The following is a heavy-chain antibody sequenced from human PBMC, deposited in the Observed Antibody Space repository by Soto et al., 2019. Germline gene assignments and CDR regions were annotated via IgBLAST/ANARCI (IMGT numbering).Heavy chain of an antibody. D-gene: IGHD2-15*01. CDR1: GYTFTSYY. CDR3: ASDRYCSGGSCYSVAFDI. CDR2: MNPNSGNT. V-gene: IGHV1-8*01. J-gene: IGHJ3*02. Sequence: ASVKVSCKASGYTFTSYYINWVRQATGQGLEWMGWMNPNSGNTGYAQKFQGRVTMTRNTSISTAYMELSSLRSEDTAVYYCASDRYCSGGSCYSVAFDIWGQGTMVTVSS.